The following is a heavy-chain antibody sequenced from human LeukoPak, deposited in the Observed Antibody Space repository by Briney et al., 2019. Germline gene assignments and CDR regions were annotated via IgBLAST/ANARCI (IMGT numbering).Heavy chain of an antibody. D-gene: IGHD1-26*01. CDR3: ARAVGYSQFSYYFDY. J-gene: IGHJ4*02. Sequence: PGGSLRLSCAASGFTFSSYSMTWVRPAPGKGLEWVSYISSSSSTIYYADSVKGRFTISRDNTKTSLYLQMNSLRAEDTAVYYCARAVGYSQFSYYFDYWGQGTLVTVSS. CDR2: ISSSSSTI. CDR1: GFTFSSYS. V-gene: IGHV3-48*01.